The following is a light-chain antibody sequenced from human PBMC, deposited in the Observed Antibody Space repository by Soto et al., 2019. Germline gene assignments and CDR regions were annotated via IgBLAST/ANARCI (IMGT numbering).Light chain of an antibody. CDR1: QGIRND. J-gene: IGKJ2*01. CDR2: AAS. V-gene: IGKV1-6*01. CDR3: LQDYNYPYS. Sequence: AIQMTQSPSSLSASVGDRVTITCRASQGIRNDLAWYQQKPGKAPKLLIYAASSLQSGVPSRFSGSGSGTYFALTIGSLQPEDFATYFCLQDYNYPYSFGQGAKVDIK.